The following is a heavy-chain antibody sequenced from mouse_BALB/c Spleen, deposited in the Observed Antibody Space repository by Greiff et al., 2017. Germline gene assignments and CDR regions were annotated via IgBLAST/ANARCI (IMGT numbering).Heavy chain of an antibody. CDR1: GFAFSSYD. Sequence: EVQGVESGGGLVKPGGSLKLSCAASGFAFSSYDMSWVRQTPEKRLEWVAYISSGGGSTYYPDTVKGRFTISRDNAKNTLYLQMSSLKSEDTAMYYCASLTTATFAYWGQGTLVTVSA. D-gene: IGHD1-2*01. CDR2: ISSGGGST. CDR3: ASLTTATFAY. J-gene: IGHJ3*01. V-gene: IGHV5-12-1*01.